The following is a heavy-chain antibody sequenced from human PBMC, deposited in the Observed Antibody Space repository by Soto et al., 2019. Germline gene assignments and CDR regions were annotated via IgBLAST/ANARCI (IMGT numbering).Heavy chain of an antibody. CDR3: ARDEEYSSCWYQKFDY. CDR2: ISAYNRNT. D-gene: IGHD6-13*01. J-gene: IGHJ4*01. V-gene: IGHV1-18*01. Sequence: ASVKVSCKASGYTFTSYGISWVRQAPGQGLEWMGWISAYNRNTNYAQKLQGRVTMTTDTSTSTAYMELRSLRSDDTAVYYCARDEEYSSCWYQKFDYWGHGTLVTVSS. CDR1: GYTFTSYG.